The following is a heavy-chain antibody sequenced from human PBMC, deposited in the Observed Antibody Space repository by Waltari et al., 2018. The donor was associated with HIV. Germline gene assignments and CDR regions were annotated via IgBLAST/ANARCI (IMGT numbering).Heavy chain of an antibody. J-gene: IGHJ6*01. V-gene: IGHV3-30*18. CDR3: AKDRDTAMGD. D-gene: IGHD5-18*01. Sequence: QVQLVESGGGVVQPGRSLRLACGASGFTFGNYALNWVRQAPGKGLELVAIISYVGSEKYYAESVKGRFTISRDNSKNTVYLQMNSLRPEDTAVYYCAKDRDTAMGDWGQGT. CDR2: ISYVGSEK. CDR1: GFTFGNYA.